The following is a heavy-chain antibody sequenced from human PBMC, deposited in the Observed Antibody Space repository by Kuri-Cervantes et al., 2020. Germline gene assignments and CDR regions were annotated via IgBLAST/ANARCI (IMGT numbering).Heavy chain of an antibody. CDR2: ISGSGGST. CDR3: ARPAGDYDILTGYDY. Sequence: GGSLRLSCAASGLTFSSYAMSWVRQAPGKGLEWVSAISGSGGSTYYADSVKGRFTISRDNSKNTLYLQMNSLRAEDTAVYYCARPAGDYDILTGYDYWGQGTLVTVSS. J-gene: IGHJ4*02. V-gene: IGHV3-23*01. D-gene: IGHD3-9*01. CDR1: GLTFSSYA.